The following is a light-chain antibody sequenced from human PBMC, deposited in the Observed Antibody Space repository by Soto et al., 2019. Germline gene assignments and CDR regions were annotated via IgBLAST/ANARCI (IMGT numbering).Light chain of an antibody. V-gene: IGKV3-20*01. CDR3: QQYGSSPWT. Sequence: IVLTQSPGTLSLSPGERATLSCRASQSVSSIYLAWYQQKPGQAPRLLIYGASSRAAGIPDRFSGSGSGTDFTLTISRLEPEDFAVYYCQQYGSSPWTFGQGTKVEIK. J-gene: IGKJ1*01. CDR2: GAS. CDR1: QSVSSIY.